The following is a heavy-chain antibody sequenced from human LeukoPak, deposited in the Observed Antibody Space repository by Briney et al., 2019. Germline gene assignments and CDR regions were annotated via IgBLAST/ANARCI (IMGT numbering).Heavy chain of an antibody. D-gene: IGHD2-15*01. J-gene: IGHJ3*02. CDR1: GDSVRSFH. CDR3: ARAQRYCSGGSCYADAFDI. V-gene: IGHV4-59*02. Sequence: SETLSLTCTVSGDSVRSFHWSWIRQPPGKGLEWIGHMYYSGSTNYNPSLKSRVTISVDTSKNQFSLKLSSVTAADTAVYYCARAQRYCSGGSCYADAFDIWGQGTMVTVSS. CDR2: MYYSGST.